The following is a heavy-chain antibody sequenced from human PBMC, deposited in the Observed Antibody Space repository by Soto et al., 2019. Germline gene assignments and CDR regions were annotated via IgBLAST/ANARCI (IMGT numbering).Heavy chain of an antibody. CDR2: ISGSGGST. CDR3: AKDYRVVDTAMVIALYGMDV. D-gene: IGHD5-18*01. CDR1: GFTFSSYA. V-gene: IGHV3-23*01. J-gene: IGHJ6*02. Sequence: GGSLRLSCAASGFTFSSYAMSWVRQAPGKGLEWVSAISGSGGSTYYADSVKGRFTISRDNSKNTLYLQMNSLRAEDTAVYYCAKDYRVVDTAMVIALYGMDVWGQGTTVTVSS.